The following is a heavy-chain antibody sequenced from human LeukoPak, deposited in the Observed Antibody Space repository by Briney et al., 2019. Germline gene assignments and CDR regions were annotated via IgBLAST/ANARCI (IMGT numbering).Heavy chain of an antibody. J-gene: IGHJ4*02. CDR3: ARDRSSSWYEMDY. D-gene: IGHD6-13*01. CDR1: GGSISSTNW. CDR2: TYYTGDT. Sequence: SETLSLTCTVSGGSISSTNWWNWVRQPPGKGLEWIGTTYYTGDTNYNPSLKSRVTMSVDTSKNQFSLKLSSVTAADTAVYYCARDRSSSWYEMDYWGQGMLVTVSS. V-gene: IGHV4-4*02.